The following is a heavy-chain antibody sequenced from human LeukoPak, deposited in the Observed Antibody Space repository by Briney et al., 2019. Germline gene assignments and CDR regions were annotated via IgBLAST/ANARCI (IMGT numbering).Heavy chain of an antibody. V-gene: IGHV1-46*01. CDR3: ARDGPLIVVVPAAMPPPYGVDV. D-gene: IGHD2-2*01. CDR1: GYTFTSYY. J-gene: IGHJ6*02. Sequence: ASVKVSCEASGYTFTSYYMHWVRQAPGQGLEWMGIINPSGGSTSYAQKFQGRVTMTRDTSTSTVYMELSSLRSEDTAVYYCARDGPLIVVVPAAMPPPYGVDVWGQGTTVTVSS. CDR2: INPSGGST.